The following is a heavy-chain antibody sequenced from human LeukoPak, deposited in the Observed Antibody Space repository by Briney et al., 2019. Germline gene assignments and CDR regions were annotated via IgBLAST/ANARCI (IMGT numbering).Heavy chain of an antibody. CDR1: GFTFSSYW. J-gene: IGHJ6*02. CDR3: ARSLGLRRPLAYGMDV. V-gene: IGHV3-7*01. D-gene: IGHD4-17*01. Sequence: PGGSLRLSCAASGFTFSSYWMSWVRQAPGKGLEWVANIKQDGSEKYYVDSVKGRFTISRDNAENSLYLQMNSLRAEDTAVYYCARSLGLRRPLAYGMDVWGQGTTVTVSS. CDR2: IKQDGSEK.